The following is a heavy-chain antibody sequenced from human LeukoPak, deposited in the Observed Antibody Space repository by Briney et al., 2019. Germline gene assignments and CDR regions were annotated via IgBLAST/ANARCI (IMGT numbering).Heavy chain of an antibody. CDR1: GFSFSTYA. Sequence: PGRSLRLSCAASGFSFSTYAMHWVRQAPGKGLEWVAVISDDGSDKYYADSMKGRFTISRDNSKNTLYLQMSSLRAEDTAVYYCARDSGSGYYDSSGSFFDYWGQGTLVTVSS. V-gene: IGHV3-30*07. CDR3: ARDSGSGYYDSSGSFFDY. CDR2: ISDDGSDK. J-gene: IGHJ4*02. D-gene: IGHD3-22*01.